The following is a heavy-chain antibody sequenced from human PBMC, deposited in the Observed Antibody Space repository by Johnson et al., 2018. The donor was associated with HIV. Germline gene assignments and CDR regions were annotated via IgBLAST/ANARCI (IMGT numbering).Heavy chain of an antibody. Sequence: QVQLVESGGGVVQPGRSLRLSCAASEFTFSTYGMHWVRQAPGKGLEWVAVISYDGSNKDYADSVKGRFTISRDNSKNTLYLQMNSLRAEDTAVYYCAKDVGARENEEWATDYYDFGTGDPVQDTRGVMGAFEIWGQGTMVTVSS. V-gene: IGHV3-30*18. CDR2: ISYDGSNK. CDR1: EFTFSTYG. D-gene: IGHD3-3*01. J-gene: IGHJ3*02. CDR3: AKDVGARENEEWATDYYDFGTGDPVQDTRGVMGAFEI.